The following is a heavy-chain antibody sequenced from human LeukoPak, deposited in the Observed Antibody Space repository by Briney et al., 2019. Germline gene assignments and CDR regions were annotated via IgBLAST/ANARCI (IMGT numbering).Heavy chain of an antibody. J-gene: IGHJ4*02. Sequence: PGRSLRLSCAASGFTFSSYAMHWVRQAPGKGLEWVAVISYDGSNKYYADSVKGRFTISRDNSKNTLYLQMNSLRAEDTAVYYCAREDIVVVPAWDYWGQGTLVTVSS. CDR2: ISYDGSNK. CDR1: GFTFSSYA. V-gene: IGHV3-30*04. D-gene: IGHD2-2*01. CDR3: AREDIVVVPAWDY.